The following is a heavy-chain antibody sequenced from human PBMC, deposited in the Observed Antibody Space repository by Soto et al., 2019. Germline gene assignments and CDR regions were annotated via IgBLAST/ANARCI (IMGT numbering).Heavy chain of an antibody. CDR1: GYTFTGYY. V-gene: IGHV1-2*04. CDR3: ATSYYYGSGSYSRSGMDV. CDR2: INPNSGGT. D-gene: IGHD3-10*01. J-gene: IGHJ6*02. Sequence: ASVNVSCKASGYTFTGYYMHWVRQAPGQGLEWMGWINPNSGGTNYAQKFQGWVTMTRDTSISTAYMELSRLRSDDTAVYYCATSYYYGSGSYSRSGMDVWGQGTTVTVSS.